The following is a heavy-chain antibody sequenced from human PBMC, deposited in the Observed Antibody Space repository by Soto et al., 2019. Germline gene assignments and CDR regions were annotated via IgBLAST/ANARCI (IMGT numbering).Heavy chain of an antibody. CDR2: SRNKAKSYTT. Sequence: EVQLVESGGGLVQPGGSLRLSCAASGFTFSDHHMDWVRQAPGKGLEWVGRSRNKAKSYTTEYAASVRDRFSLSRDDSKKSLYLQMDSLKTEDTAVYYCARGSTIDSHYYMDVWGKGTTVTVSS. D-gene: IGHD2-2*01. V-gene: IGHV3-72*01. CDR3: ARGSTIDSHYYMDV. J-gene: IGHJ6*03. CDR1: GFTFSDHH.